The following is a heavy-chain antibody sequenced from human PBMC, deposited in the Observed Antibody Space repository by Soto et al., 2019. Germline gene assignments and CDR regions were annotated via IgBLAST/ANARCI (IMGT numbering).Heavy chain of an antibody. J-gene: IGHJ3*01. Sequence: QGQLQQSGPGLVKPSQTLSLTCAISGDSVSSDITSWNWIRQSPSRGLEWLGRTYYRSKWFHGYAASVKSRITINPDPSKNQFSLELNSMTPEDTAVYYCARGNALDVWGQGTVVTVSS. V-gene: IGHV6-1*01. D-gene: IGHD3-10*01. CDR1: GDSVSSDITS. CDR3: ARGNALDV. CDR2: TYYRSKWFH.